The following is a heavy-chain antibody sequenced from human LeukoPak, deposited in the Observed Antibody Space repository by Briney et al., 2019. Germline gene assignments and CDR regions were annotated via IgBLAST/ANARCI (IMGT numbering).Heavy chain of an antibody. CDR2: IKQDGSEK. CDR1: GFTFSSYW. Sequence: QPGGSLRLSYAASGFTFSSYWMSWVRQAPGKGLEWVANIKQDGSEKYYVDSVKGRFTISRDNAKNSLYLQMNSLRAEDTAVYYCTRQTTVTPDAWDGFDYWGQGALVTVSS. V-gene: IGHV3-7*01. D-gene: IGHD4-17*01. CDR3: TRQTTVTPDAWDGFDY. J-gene: IGHJ4*02.